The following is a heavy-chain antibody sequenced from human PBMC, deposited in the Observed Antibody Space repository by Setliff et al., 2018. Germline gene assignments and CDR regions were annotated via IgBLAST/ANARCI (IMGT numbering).Heavy chain of an antibody. Sequence: ASVKVSCKASGYTFTSYYMHWVRQAPGQGLEWMGTINPSSGRTSYAQKFQGRVTMNRDTSTSTVYMDMSSLRSEDTAVYYCARDVFPYHYEGAFDIWGQGTMVTVSS. CDR3: ARDVFPYHYEGAFDI. D-gene: IGHD3-22*01. J-gene: IGHJ3*02. CDR2: INPSSGRT. CDR1: GYTFTSYY. V-gene: IGHV1-46*01.